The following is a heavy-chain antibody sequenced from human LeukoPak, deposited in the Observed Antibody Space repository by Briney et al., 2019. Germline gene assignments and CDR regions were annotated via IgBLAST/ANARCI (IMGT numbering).Heavy chain of an antibody. V-gene: IGHV3-23*01. CDR1: GFTFSSYG. J-gene: IGHJ6*03. CDR2: ISGGGSNT. CDR3: AKSAGDYYYYYMDV. D-gene: IGHD3-10*01. Sequence: PGGSLRLSRAASGFTFSSYGMHWVRQAPGKGLEWVSSISGGGSNTYYADSVKGRFTISRDQSKNTLYVQMNSLRAEDTAIYYCAKSAGDYYYYYMDVWGKGTTVTVSS.